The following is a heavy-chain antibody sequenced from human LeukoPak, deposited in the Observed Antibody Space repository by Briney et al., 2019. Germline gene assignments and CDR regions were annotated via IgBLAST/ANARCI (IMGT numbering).Heavy chain of an antibody. D-gene: IGHD6-13*01. J-gene: IGHJ5*02. CDR2: IYYSGST. CDR1: GGSISSYY. V-gene: IGHV4-59*01. CDR3: ARDHSSSWYSIWFDP. Sequence: SETLSLTCTVSGGSISSYYWSWIRQPPGKGLEWIGYIYYSGSTNYNPSLKSRVTISVDTSKTQFSLKLSSVTAADTAEYYCARDHSSSWYSIWFDPWGQGTLVTVSS.